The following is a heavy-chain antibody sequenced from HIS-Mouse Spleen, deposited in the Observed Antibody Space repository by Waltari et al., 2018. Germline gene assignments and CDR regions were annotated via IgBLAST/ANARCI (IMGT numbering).Heavy chain of an antibody. CDR1: GFSLSTSGMC. CDR3: ARIAEGYTSGWYAFDY. V-gene: IGHV2-70*15. CDR2: MYWDDEK. J-gene: IGHJ4*02. Sequence: QVTLRESGPALVKPTQTLQLTCTFSGFSLSTSGMCVSLIRHPPVKALECLARMYWDDEKYYSTSLKTRLTISRDTSKNQVFLTMTNMDPLDTATYYCARIAEGYTSGWYAFDYWGQGTLVTVSS. D-gene: IGHD6-19*01.